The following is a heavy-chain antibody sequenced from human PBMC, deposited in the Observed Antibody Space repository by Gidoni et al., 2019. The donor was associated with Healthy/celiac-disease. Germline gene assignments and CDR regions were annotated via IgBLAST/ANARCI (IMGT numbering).Heavy chain of an antibody. CDR1: GFTFSSYA. J-gene: IGHJ4*02. CDR2: ISGSGGST. D-gene: IGHD5-12*01. CDR3: AKDGGDGYNFY. Sequence: EVQLLESGGGLVQPGGSLRLSCAASGFTFSSYALSWVRQAPGKGLEWVSAISGSGGSTYYADSVKGRFIISRDNSKNTLYLQMNSLRAEDTAVYYCAKDGGDGYNFYWGQGTLVTVSS. V-gene: IGHV3-23*01.